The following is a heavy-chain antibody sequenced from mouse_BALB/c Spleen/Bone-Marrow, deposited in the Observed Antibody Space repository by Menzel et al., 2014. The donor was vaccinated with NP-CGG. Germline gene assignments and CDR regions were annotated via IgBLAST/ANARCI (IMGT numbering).Heavy chain of an antibody. Sequence: VQLKESGGGLVQPGGPLKLSCAASGFNFSSYGMSWVRQTPDKRLELVATINSNGGSTYYPDSVKGRFTISRDNAKNTLYLQMSSLKSEDTAMYYCARDGYYVFYAMDYWGQGTSVTVSS. CDR1: GFNFSSYG. CDR2: INSNGGST. J-gene: IGHJ4*01. CDR3: ARDGYYVFYAMDY. V-gene: IGHV5-6-3*01. D-gene: IGHD2-3*01.